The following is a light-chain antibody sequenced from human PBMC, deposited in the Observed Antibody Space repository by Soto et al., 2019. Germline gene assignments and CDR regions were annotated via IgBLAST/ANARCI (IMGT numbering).Light chain of an antibody. CDR1: QSVSSN. CDR3: QQYNSWPLT. CDR2: DIS. Sequence: EIVMTQSPATLSVSPGARAPLSCRASQSVSSNLAWYQQKPGQAPRVLIYDISTRATGIPTRFSGSGSGTEFTLTISSLQSEDFAVYYCQQYNSWPLTFGGGTKVDIK. V-gene: IGKV3D-15*01. J-gene: IGKJ4*01.